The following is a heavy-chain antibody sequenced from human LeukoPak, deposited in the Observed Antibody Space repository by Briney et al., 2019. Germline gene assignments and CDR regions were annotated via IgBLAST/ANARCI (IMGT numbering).Heavy chain of an antibody. CDR1: GFTFDDYA. CDR2: ITWNSGTI. Sequence: GRSLRLSCAASGFTFDDYAMHWVRQGPGKGLEWVSGITWNSGTIGYADSVKGRFTISRDNAKNSLYLQMNSLRAEDTALYYCAKDVTGIGAFDIWGQGTMVTVSS. D-gene: IGHD1-20*01. CDR3: AKDVTGIGAFDI. J-gene: IGHJ3*02. V-gene: IGHV3-9*01.